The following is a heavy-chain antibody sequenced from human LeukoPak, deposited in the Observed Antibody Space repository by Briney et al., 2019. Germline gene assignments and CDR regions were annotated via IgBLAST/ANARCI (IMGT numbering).Heavy chain of an antibody. CDR2: ISAYNGNT. CDR3: ARRVEAYGSRTPPPMDV. Sequence: ASVKVSCKASGYTFTSYGISWVRQAPGQGLEWVGWISAYNGNTNYAQKLQGRVTMTTGTSTSTAYMELRSLRSDDTAVYYCARRVEAYGSRTPPPMDVWGQGTTVTVSS. J-gene: IGHJ6*02. V-gene: IGHV1-18*01. CDR1: GYTFTSYG. D-gene: IGHD6-13*01.